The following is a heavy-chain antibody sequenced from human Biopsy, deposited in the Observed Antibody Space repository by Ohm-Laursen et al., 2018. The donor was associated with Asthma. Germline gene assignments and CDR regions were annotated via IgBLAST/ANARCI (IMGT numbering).Heavy chain of an antibody. CDR3: ALSQDSGFDDHSPSWFDP. D-gene: IGHD3-9*01. Sequence: PTQTLTLTCSFSGFSLRTPGVGVGWIRQSPGKALEWLALIYWADYNLFRPSLRRRLTITKDPSQNQVVLTMTKMDPVDSGTYYCALSQDSGFDDHSPSWFDPWGQGTLVTVSS. V-gene: IGHV2-5*02. CDR2: IYWADYN. J-gene: IGHJ5*02. CDR1: GFSLRTPGVG.